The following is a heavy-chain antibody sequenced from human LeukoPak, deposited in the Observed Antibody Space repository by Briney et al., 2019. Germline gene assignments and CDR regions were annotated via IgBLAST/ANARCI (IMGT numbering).Heavy chain of an antibody. CDR1: GGSFSGYY. CDR3: ARDRKEALDV. CDR2: INHSGST. Sequence: SETLSLTCAVYGGSFSGYYWSWIRQPPGKGLEWIGEINHSGSTNYNPSLKSRVTISVDTSKNQFSLKLSSVTAADTAVYYCARDRKEALDVWGQGTTVTVSS. J-gene: IGHJ6*02. V-gene: IGHV4-34*01.